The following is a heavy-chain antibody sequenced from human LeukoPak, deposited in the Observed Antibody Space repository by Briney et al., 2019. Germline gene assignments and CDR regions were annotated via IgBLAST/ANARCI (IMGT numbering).Heavy chain of an antibody. CDR2: IYYSGST. CDR1: GGSISSSSYY. D-gene: IGHD3-10*01. Sequence: SETPSLTCTVSGGSISSSSYYCGWIRQPPGKGLEWIGSIYYSGSTYYNPSLKSRVTISVDTSKNQFSLKLSSVTAADTAVYYCARGVYGSGNLDYYGMDVWGQGTTVTVSS. V-gene: IGHV4-39*07. CDR3: ARGVYGSGNLDYYGMDV. J-gene: IGHJ6*02.